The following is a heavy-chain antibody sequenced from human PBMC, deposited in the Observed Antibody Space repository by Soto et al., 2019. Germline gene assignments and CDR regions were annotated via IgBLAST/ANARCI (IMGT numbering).Heavy chain of an antibody. Sequence: GGSLRLSCAASGFTFSDYYMSWIRQAPGKGLEWVSYISSSGSTIYYADSVKGRFTISRDNAKNSLYLQMNSLRAEDTAVYYCARVGVSYYYDSSGYYPDYWGQGTLVNVSS. CDR1: GFTFSDYY. V-gene: IGHV3-11*01. D-gene: IGHD3-22*01. CDR2: ISSSGSTI. CDR3: ARVGVSYYYDSSGYYPDY. J-gene: IGHJ4*02.